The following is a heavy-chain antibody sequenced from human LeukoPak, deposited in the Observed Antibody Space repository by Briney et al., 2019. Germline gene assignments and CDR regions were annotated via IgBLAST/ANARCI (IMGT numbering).Heavy chain of an antibody. CDR3: ARGVGGWFLDY. V-gene: IGHV3-21*01. CDR1: GFTFSSFS. CDR2: ISSSSSYI. Sequence: GGSLRLSCAASGFTFSSFSMNWVRQAPGKGLEWVSSISSSSSYIYYADSVKGRFTISRDNAKNSLYLQMNSLRAEDTAVYYCARGVGGWFLDYWGQGTLVTVSS. D-gene: IGHD2-15*01. J-gene: IGHJ4*02.